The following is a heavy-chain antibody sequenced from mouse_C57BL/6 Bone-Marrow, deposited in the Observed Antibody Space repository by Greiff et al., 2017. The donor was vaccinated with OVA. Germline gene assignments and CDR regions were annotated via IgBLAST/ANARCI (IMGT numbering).Heavy chain of an antibody. CDR3: ARGELLRYPYYFDY. CDR2: INPYNGGT. CDR1: GYTFTDYY. D-gene: IGHD1-1*01. V-gene: IGHV1-19*01. Sequence: VHVKQSGPVLVKPGASVKMSCKASGYTFTDYYMNWVKQSHGKSLEWIGVINPYNGGTSYNQKFKGKATLTVDKSSSTAYMELNSLTSEDSAVYYCARGELLRYPYYFDYWGQGTTLTVSS. J-gene: IGHJ2*01.